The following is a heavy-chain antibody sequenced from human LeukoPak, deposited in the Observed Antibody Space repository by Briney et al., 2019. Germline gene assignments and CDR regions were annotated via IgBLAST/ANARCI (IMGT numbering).Heavy chain of an antibody. J-gene: IGHJ4*02. Sequence: ASVKVSCKASGYTLTDHHLIWVRQAPGQGLEWMGWINPNSGGTNYAQKFQGGVTMTRDTSISTAYMELSRLRSDDTAVYYCARSPPGNPGIFDYWGQGTLVTVSS. CDR3: ARSPPGNPGIFDY. CDR2: INPNSGGT. CDR1: GYTLTDHH. D-gene: IGHD1-14*01. V-gene: IGHV1-2*02.